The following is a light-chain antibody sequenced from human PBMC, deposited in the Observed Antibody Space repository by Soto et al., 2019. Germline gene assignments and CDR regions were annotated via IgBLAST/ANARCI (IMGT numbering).Light chain of an antibody. V-gene: IGKV3-20*01. CDR2: GAS. Sequence: EIVLTQSPGTLSLSPGERATISCRASQSVSSSYLAWYQQKPGQAPRLLIYGASSRATGIPDRFSGSGSGTDFTLTISSLQSEDFAVYYCQQYNNWPSWTFGQGTKVDIK. CDR1: QSVSSSY. CDR3: QQYNNWPSWT. J-gene: IGKJ1*01.